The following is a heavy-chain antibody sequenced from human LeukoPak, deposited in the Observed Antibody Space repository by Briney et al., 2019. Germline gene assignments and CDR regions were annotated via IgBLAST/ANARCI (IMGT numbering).Heavy chain of an antibody. D-gene: IGHD4-17*01. J-gene: IGHJ4*02. CDR2: ISYDGSNK. V-gene: IGHV3-30*03. CDR3: ARVGDYVSLFDY. Sequence: GGSLRLSCAASGFTFSSYGIHWVRQAPGKGLEWVAVISYDGSNKYYADSVKGRFTISRDNSKNTLYLRMNSLRAADTAVYYCARVGDYVSLFDYWGQGTLVTVSS. CDR1: GFTFSSYG.